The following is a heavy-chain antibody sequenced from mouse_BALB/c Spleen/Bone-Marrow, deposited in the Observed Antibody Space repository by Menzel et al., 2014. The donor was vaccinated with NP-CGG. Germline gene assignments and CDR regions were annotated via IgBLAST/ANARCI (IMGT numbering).Heavy chain of an antibody. CDR2: INPDSSTI. CDR1: GFDFSRYW. J-gene: IGHJ3*01. Sequence: EVQLQQSGGGLVQPGGSLKLSCAASGFDFSRYWMSWVRQAPGKGLEWIGEINPDSSTINYTPSLKDKFIISRDNAKNTLYLQMNKVRSEDTALYYCARLGYYGSFAYWGQGTLVTVSA. CDR3: ARLGYYGSFAY. D-gene: IGHD1-2*01. V-gene: IGHV4-1*02.